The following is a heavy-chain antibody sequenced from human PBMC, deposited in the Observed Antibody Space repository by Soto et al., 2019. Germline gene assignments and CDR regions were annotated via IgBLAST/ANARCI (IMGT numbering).Heavy chain of an antibody. CDR1: GGTFSNFA. V-gene: IGHV1-69*06. CDR3: ASVDTTLITDY. CDR2: ILHIVGTT. J-gene: IGHJ4*01. D-gene: IGHD5-18*01. Sequence: ASVKVSCKAFGGTFSNFAISWVRQAPGHGLEWVGGILHIVGTTIYAQKLKDRVTITADKSTTTVYMEMSGLRSEDTAMYYCASVDTTLITDYWGRGTLVAVST.